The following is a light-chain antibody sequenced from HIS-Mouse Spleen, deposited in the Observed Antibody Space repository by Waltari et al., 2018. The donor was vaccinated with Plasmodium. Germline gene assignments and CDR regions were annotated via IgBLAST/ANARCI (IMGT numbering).Light chain of an antibody. J-gene: IGKJ1*01. Sequence: EIVLTKSPGTLSLSPGERATLSCRASLSVSSSYLAWYQHKPGQAPRLLIHGASSRATGIPDRFSGSGSGTDFTLTISRLEPEDFAVYYCQQYGSSPWTFGQGTKVEIK. CDR3: QQYGSSPWT. CDR1: LSVSSSY. V-gene: IGKV3-20*01. CDR2: GAS.